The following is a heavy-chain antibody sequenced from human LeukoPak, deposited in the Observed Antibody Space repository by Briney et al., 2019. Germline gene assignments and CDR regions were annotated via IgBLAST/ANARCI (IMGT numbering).Heavy chain of an antibody. Sequence: GGSLRLSCAASGFTFSSYAMSWVRQAPGKGLEWVSAISGSGGSTYYADSVKGRFTISRDNSKNTLYLQMNSLRAEDTAVYYCAKTIAAAGNHYYYYYGMDVWGQGTTVTVPS. V-gene: IGHV3-23*01. CDR2: ISGSGGST. CDR3: AKTIAAAGNHYYYYYGMDV. J-gene: IGHJ6*02. CDR1: GFTFSSYA. D-gene: IGHD6-13*01.